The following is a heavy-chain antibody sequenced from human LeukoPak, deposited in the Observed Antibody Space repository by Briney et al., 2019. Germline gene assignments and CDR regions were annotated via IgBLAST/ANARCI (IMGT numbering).Heavy chain of an antibody. Sequence: GGSLRLSCAASGFTFSDHYMTWIRQAPGKGLEWVSYISSSSSTIYYADSVKGRFTISRDNAKNSLFLQMNSLRAEDTAVYYCARDGSGWSNWFDPWGQGTLVTVSS. CDR2: ISSSSSTI. J-gene: IGHJ5*02. D-gene: IGHD6-19*01. CDR3: ARDGSGWSNWFDP. CDR1: GFTFSDHY. V-gene: IGHV3-11*04.